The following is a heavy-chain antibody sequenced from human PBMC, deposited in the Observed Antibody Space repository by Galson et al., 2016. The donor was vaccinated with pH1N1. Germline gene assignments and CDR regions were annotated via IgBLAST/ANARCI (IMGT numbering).Heavy chain of an antibody. J-gene: IGHJ4*02. V-gene: IGHV3-7*01. CDR3: ARATGSRSSY. CDR2: INQDGSEK. CDR1: GFSFSSYW. Sequence: SLRLSCAASGFSFSSYWMHWVRQVPGKGLEWVANINQDGSEKYHVDSVRGRFSISRDNAKNSLYLQMNSLRGEDTAVYHCARATGSRSSYWGQGTLVTVSS. D-gene: IGHD3-16*02.